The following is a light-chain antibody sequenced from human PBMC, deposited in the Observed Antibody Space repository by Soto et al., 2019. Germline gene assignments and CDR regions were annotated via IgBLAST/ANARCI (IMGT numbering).Light chain of an antibody. CDR3: SSYAGPTYYV. V-gene: IGLV2-8*01. J-gene: IGLJ1*01. CDR1: SSDVGGYNY. Sequence: QSALTQPPSASGSPGQSVTISCTGTSSDVGGYNYVSWYQQHPGKAPKLMIYEVSNRPSGGPDRFSGSKSGKTDSLTVSGLQAEDEAEYYFSSYAGPTYYVFGTGTKLTVL. CDR2: EVS.